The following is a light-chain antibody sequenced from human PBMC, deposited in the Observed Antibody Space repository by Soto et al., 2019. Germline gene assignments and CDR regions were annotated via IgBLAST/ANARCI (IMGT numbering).Light chain of an antibody. V-gene: IGLV1-51*02. CDR3: GTWDSSLSAVV. CDR1: SSNIGNNY. CDR2: ENN. Sequence: QSVLTQPPSVSAAPGQTVTISCAGSSSNIGNNYVSWYQQLPGTAPKLLIYENNKPPSGIPDRFSGSKSGTSATLGITGLQTGDEDDYYCGTWDSSLSAVVFGGGTKLTVL. J-gene: IGLJ2*01.